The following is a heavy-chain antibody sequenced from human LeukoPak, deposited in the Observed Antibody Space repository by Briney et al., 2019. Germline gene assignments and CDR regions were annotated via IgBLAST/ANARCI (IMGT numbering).Heavy chain of an antibody. D-gene: IGHD6-13*01. J-gene: IGHJ4*02. CDR3: ARGPRILAAGSYYFDY. Sequence: GRSLRLSCAASGFTFSSYAMHWVRQAPGKGLERVAVISYDGSNKYYADSVKGRFTISRDNSKNTLYLQMNSLRAEDTAVYYCARGPRILAAGSYYFDYWGQGSLVTVSS. CDR1: GFTFSSYA. CDR2: ISYDGSNK. V-gene: IGHV3-30*01.